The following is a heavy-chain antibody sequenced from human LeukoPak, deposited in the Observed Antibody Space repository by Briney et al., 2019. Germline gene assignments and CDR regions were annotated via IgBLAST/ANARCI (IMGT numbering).Heavy chain of an antibody. CDR2: MNPNSGNT. CDR1: GYTFTSYD. V-gene: IGHV1-8*01. D-gene: IGHD6-13*01. J-gene: IGHJ4*02. Sequence: SVEVSCKASGYTFTSYDINWVRQATGQGLEWMGWMNPNSGNTGYAQKFQGRVTMTRNTSISTAYMELSSLRSEDTAVYYCARVVWAAAGTRLFDYWGQGTLVTVSS. CDR3: ARVVWAAAGTRLFDY.